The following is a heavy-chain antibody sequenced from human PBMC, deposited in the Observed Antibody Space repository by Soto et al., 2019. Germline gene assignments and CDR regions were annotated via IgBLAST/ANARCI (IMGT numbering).Heavy chain of an antibody. CDR3: ARDRLRIVDV. J-gene: IGHJ6*02. CDR2: ISSSSSYI. Sequence: EVQLVESGGGLVKPGGSLRLSFAASGFTFSSYSMNWVRQAPGKGLEWVSSISSSSSYIYYADSVKGRFTISRDNAKNSLYLQMNSLRAEDPAVDYGARDRLRIVDVWGQGTTVTVSS. V-gene: IGHV3-21*01. CDR1: GFTFSSYS. D-gene: IGHD5-18*01.